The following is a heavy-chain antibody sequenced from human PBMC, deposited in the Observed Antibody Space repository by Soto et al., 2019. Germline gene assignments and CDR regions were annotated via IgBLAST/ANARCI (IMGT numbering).Heavy chain of an antibody. D-gene: IGHD3-22*01. V-gene: IGHV4-61*01. CDR3: AISQSSSDLDY. J-gene: IGHJ4*02. Sequence: QVQLQESGPGLVKPSETLSLTCAVSGGPVSSGSYYWSWIRQPPGKGLEWIGNIYYSGSTNYNPSLQSRVTISVDTSKNQFSLKLSSVTAADTAVYYCAISQSSSDLDYWGQGTLVTVSS. CDR1: GGPVSSGSYY. CDR2: IYYSGST.